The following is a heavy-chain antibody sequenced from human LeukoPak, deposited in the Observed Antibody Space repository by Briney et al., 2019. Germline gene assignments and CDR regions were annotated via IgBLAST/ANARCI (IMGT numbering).Heavy chain of an antibody. D-gene: IGHD3-22*01. Sequence: PGGSLRLSCAASGFTFSSYAMSWVRQAPGKGLEWVSAISGSGGSTYYADSVKGRFTISRDNSKNTLHLQMNSLRDEDTAVYYCAKRGAYYYDSSYYYYYYMDVWGKGTTVTVSS. CDR3: AKRGAYYYDSSYYYYYYMDV. CDR2: ISGSGGST. V-gene: IGHV3-23*01. CDR1: GFTFSSYA. J-gene: IGHJ6*03.